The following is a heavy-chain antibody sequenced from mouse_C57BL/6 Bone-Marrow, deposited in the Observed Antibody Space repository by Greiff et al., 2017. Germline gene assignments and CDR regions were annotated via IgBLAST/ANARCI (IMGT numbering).Heavy chain of an antibody. J-gene: IGHJ3*01. D-gene: IGHD2-5*01. CDR1: GFTFSSYG. V-gene: IGHV5-6*01. CDR2: ISSGGSYT. Sequence: EVQLMESGGDLVKPGGSLKLSCAASGFTFSSYGMSWVRQTPDKRLEWVATISSGGSYTYYPDSVKGRFTISRDNAKNTLYLQMSSLKSEDTAMYYCARHETYYSNYGAYWGQGTLVTVSA. CDR3: ARHETYYSNYGAY.